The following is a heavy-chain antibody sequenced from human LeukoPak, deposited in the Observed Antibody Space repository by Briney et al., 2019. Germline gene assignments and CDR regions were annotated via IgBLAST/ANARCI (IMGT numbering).Heavy chain of an antibody. Sequence: PGGSLRLSCAASGFTFSTSWMSWARQASGKGLEWVANIKQDGIFVQYVDSVKGRFTISRDNAKNTVYLQMNSLRVEDTAMYFCASVRLPGDAFDIWGQGTRVTVSS. CDR2: IKQDGIFV. CDR1: GFTFSTSW. CDR3: ASVRLPGDAFDI. J-gene: IGHJ3*02. V-gene: IGHV3-7*01.